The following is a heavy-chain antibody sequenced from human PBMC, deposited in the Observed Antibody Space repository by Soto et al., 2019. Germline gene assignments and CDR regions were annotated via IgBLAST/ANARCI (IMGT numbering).Heavy chain of an antibody. Sequence: SVKVSCKASGYTFSKFAISWVRQAPGQGLEWMGRIIPIFDSTNYAQEFQGRVTITADESTNTAYMELNSLRSEDTAISYCAKGGKVAADYYGMDVWGQGTTVTAPQ. CDR3: AKGGKVAADYYGMDV. CDR1: GYTFSKFA. V-gene: IGHV1-69*13. J-gene: IGHJ6*01. CDR2: IIPIFDST. D-gene: IGHD6-13*01.